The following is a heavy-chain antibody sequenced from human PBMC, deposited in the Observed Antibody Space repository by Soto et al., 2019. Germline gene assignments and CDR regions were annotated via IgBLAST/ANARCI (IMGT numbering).Heavy chain of an antibody. CDR1: GGTFSSYA. CDR2: IIPIFGTA. CDR3: ARPGYSSSWYGYYYYGMDV. V-gene: IGHV1-69*13. D-gene: IGHD6-13*01. J-gene: IGHJ6*02. Sequence: SVKVSCKDSGGTFSSYAISWVRQAHGQGLEWMGGIIPIFGTANYAQKFQGRVTITADESTSTAYMELSSLRSEDTAVYYCARPGYSSSWYGYYYYGMDVWGQGTTVTVSS.